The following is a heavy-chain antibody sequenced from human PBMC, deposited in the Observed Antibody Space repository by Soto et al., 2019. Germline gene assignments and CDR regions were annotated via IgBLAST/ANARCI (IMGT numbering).Heavy chain of an antibody. CDR1: GFTFGVHA. Sequence: PGGSLRLSCTASGFTFGVHAMSWGRQAPGKGLEWVGFIRSKAYGGTTEYAASVKGRFTISRDDSKSIAYLETNGLKAEDTAVYYCTRDHMFAFDNWGQGALVTVSS. CDR3: TRDHMFAFDN. J-gene: IGHJ4*02. V-gene: IGHV3-49*04. D-gene: IGHD3-10*02. CDR2: IRSKAYGGTT.